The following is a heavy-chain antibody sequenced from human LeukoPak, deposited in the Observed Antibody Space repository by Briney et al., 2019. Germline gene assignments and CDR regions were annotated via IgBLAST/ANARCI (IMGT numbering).Heavy chain of an antibody. J-gene: IGHJ4*02. CDR2: IYYSGST. V-gene: IGHV4-39*01. CDR3: ARLVGGWVVPAAMDY. CDR1: GGSISSSSYY. D-gene: IGHD2-2*01. Sequence: PSETLSLTCTASGGSISSSSYYWGWIRQPPGKGLEWIGSIYYSGSTYYNPSLKSRVTISVDTSKNQFSLKLSSVTAADTALYYCARLVGGWVVPAAMDYWGQGILLTVSS.